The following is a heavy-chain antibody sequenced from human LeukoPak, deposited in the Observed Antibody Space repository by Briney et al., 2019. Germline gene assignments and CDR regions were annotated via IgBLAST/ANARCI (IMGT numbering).Heavy chain of an antibody. CDR1: GFSFDDYT. D-gene: IGHD7-27*01. J-gene: IGHJ4*02. Sequence: PGRSLRLSCAASGFSFDDYTLHWVRQTPGKGLEWVSGITWDSGSTDYADSVKGRFTISRDNTKNSLYLQMNSLRPEDTALYYCAKANWGTPFDYWGQGTLVTVSS. CDR2: ITWDSGST. V-gene: IGHV3-9*01. CDR3: AKANWGTPFDY.